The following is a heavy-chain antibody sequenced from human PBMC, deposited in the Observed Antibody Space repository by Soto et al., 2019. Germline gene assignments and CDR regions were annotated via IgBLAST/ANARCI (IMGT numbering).Heavy chain of an antibody. CDR3: AKDRNYGRTEGYSGSWPDY. V-gene: IGHV3-23*01. J-gene: IGHJ4*02. CDR2: ISGSGGST. Sequence: GGSLRLSCAASGFTFSSYAMSWVRQAPGKGLEWVSAISGSGGSTYYADSVKGRFTISRDNSKNTLYLQMNSLRAEDTAVYYCAKDRNYGRTEGYSGSWPDYWGQGTLVTVSS. D-gene: IGHD5-12*01. CDR1: GFTFSSYA.